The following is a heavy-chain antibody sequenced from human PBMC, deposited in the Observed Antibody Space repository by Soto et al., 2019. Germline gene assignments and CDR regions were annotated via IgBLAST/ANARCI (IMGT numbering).Heavy chain of an antibody. CDR3: AKDAGDYGIDY. V-gene: IGHV3-30*18. CDR2: ISYDGSNK. D-gene: IGHD4-17*01. CDR1: GFTFSSYG. Sequence: QVQLVESGGGVVQPGRSLRLSCAASGFTFSSYGMHWVRQAPGKGLEWVAVISYDGSNKYYADSVKGRFTISRDNSKNTLYLQMNSLRAEDTAVYYCAKDAGDYGIDYWGQGTLVTVSS. J-gene: IGHJ4*02.